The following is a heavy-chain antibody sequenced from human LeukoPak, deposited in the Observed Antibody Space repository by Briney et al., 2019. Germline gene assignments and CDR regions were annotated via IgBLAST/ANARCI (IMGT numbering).Heavy chain of an antibody. J-gene: IGHJ6*03. CDR1: GGTFSSYA. CDR3: ARGQRQLVPYYYYYYMDV. Sequence: SVKVSCKASGGTFSSYAISWVRQAPGQGLEWMGGIIPIFGTANYAQKFQGRVTITTDESTSTAYMELSSLRSEDTAVYYCARGQRQLVPYYYYYYMDVWGQGTLVTVSS. CDR2: IIPIFGTA. V-gene: IGHV1-69*05. D-gene: IGHD6-6*01.